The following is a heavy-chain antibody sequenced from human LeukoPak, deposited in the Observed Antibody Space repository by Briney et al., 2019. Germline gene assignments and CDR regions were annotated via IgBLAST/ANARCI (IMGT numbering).Heavy chain of an antibody. V-gene: IGHV4-59*01. D-gene: IGHD3-22*01. Sequence: SETLSLTCTVSGGSISSYYWSWIRQPPGKGLEWIGYIYYSGNTNYNPSLKSRVTISVDTSKNQFSLKLSSVTAADMAMYYCARDKGEYYDSSGYLDYWGQGTLVTVSS. CDR1: GGSISSYY. CDR2: IYYSGNT. J-gene: IGHJ4*02. CDR3: ARDKGEYYDSSGYLDY.